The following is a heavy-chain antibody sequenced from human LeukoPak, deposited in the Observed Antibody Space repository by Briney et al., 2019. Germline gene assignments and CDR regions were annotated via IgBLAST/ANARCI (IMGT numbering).Heavy chain of an antibody. CDR2: IYTSWST. Sequence: SETLSLTCTVSGGSISSGSYYWSWIRQPAGKGLEWIGRIYTSWSTNYNPSLKSRVTISVDTSKNQFSLKLSSVTAADTAVYYCARDRRICSSTSCPTYYYYYYMDVWGKGTTVTVSS. V-gene: IGHV4-61*02. D-gene: IGHD2-2*01. CDR3: ARDRRICSSTSCPTYYYYYYMDV. CDR1: GGSISSGSYY. J-gene: IGHJ6*03.